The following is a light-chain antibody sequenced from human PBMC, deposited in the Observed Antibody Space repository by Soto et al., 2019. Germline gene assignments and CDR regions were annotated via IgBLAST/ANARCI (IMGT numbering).Light chain of an antibody. J-gene: IGKJ4*01. V-gene: IGKV3-15*01. CDR3: QQYNKWPLT. CDR1: QSVSSN. Sequence: EIVMTQSPATLSVSPGERATLSCRASQSVSSNLAWYQQKPGQAPRLLIYHSSTRATGIPARFSGSGSGTEFTLTISSLQSEDFAVSYCQQYNKWPLTFGGGTKVEIK. CDR2: HSS.